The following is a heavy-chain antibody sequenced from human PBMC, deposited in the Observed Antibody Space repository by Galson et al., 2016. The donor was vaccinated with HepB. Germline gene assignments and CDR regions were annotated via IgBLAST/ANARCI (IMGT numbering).Heavy chain of an antibody. CDR2: ISGSGGST. CDR3: AKGYGVFDY. J-gene: IGHJ4*02. CDR1: GFTFSTYA. Sequence: SLRLSCAASGFTFSTYAMSWVRQAPGKGLEWVSAISGSGGSTYYADSVKGRFTISRGNSKNTVYLQMNSLRAEDTAVYYCAKGYGVFDYWGQGTLVTVSS. V-gene: IGHV3-23*01. D-gene: IGHD4-17*01.